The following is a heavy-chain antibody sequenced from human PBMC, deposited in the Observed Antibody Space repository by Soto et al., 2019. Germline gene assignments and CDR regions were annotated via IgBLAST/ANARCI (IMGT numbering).Heavy chain of an antibody. Sequence: GASVKVSCKASGYTFTSYGISWLLQAPGQGLEWMGWISAYNGNTNYAQKLQGRVTMTTDTSTSTAYMELRSLRSDDTAVYCCAREVAGVRKLGAFDIWGQGTMVPASS. V-gene: IGHV1-18*01. CDR1: GYTFTSYG. CDR2: ISAYNGNT. J-gene: IGHJ3*02. D-gene: IGHD6-19*01. CDR3: AREVAGVRKLGAFDI.